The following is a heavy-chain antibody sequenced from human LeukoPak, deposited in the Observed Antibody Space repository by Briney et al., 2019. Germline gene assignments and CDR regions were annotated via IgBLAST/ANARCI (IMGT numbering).Heavy chain of an antibody. D-gene: IGHD2-21*01. CDR3: GLEGIAISFDY. J-gene: IGHJ4*02. V-gene: IGHV3-30*02. CDR1: GFTFSSNG. CDR2: IWYGGSNK. Sequence: GGSLRLSCAAAGFTFSSNGMLWVPQAPGKGRGGVAFIWYGGSNKYYKDPGRGAFTISRDNSKNTLYLQMNSLRAEGTAVYYCGLEGIAISFDYWGQGTLVTVSS.